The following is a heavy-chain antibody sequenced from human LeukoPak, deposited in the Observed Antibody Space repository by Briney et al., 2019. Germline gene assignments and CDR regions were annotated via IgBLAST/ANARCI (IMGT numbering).Heavy chain of an antibody. CDR3: ARIEAVTRGYNHAYYFDY. CDR2: IYHNGNT. J-gene: IGHJ4*02. CDR1: GGSISSYY. D-gene: IGHD5-18*01. Sequence: SETLSLTCTVSGGSISSYYWGWIRQPPGKGLEWIGNIYHNGNTYYNPSLKSRVTISVDTSKKQFSLKLRTATAADTAVYYCARIEAVTRGYNHAYYFDYWGQGTLVTVSS. V-gene: IGHV4-59*08.